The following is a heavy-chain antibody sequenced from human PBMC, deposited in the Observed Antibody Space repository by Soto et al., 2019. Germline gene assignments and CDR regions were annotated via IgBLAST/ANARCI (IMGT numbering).Heavy chain of an antibody. CDR1: GFTFSSYA. J-gene: IGHJ4*02. CDR3: ARPPLSGSYFDY. CDR2: ISYDGSNK. V-gene: IGHV3-30-3*01. Sequence: PGGSLRLSCAASGFTFSSYAMHWVRQAPGKGLEWVAVISYDGSNKYYADSVKGRFTISRDNSKNTLYLQMNSLRAEETAVYYCARPPLSGSYFDYWGQGTLVTVSS.